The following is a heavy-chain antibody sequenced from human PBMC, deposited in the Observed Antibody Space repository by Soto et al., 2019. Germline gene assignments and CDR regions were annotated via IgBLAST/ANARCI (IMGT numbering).Heavy chain of an antibody. V-gene: IGHV3-11*01. CDR2: ISSSGSII. D-gene: IGHD4-4*01. CDR1: GFTFSDYY. Sequence: QVQLVVSGGGLVKPGGSLRISCAASGFTFSDYYISWIRQAPGKGLEWVSYISSSGSIIYYADSVKGRFTISRDNAKNSLYLQMKSRRAEATAVYYCALAGYDSNYYAVTPLSAGHFWGQGTLVTVSS. CDR3: ALAGYDSNYYAVTPLSAGHF. J-gene: IGHJ4*02.